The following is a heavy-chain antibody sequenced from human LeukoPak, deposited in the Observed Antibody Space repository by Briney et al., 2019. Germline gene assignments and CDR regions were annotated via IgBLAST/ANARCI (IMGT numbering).Heavy chain of an antibody. CDR3: ARAHPGGHYFDY. J-gene: IGHJ4*02. V-gene: IGHV4-59*12. CDR2: IYYSGST. D-gene: IGHD3-10*01. Sequence: PSETLSLTCTVSGGSISSYYWSWIRQPPGKGLEWIGYIYYSGSTNYNPSLKSRVTISVDTSKNQFSLKLSSVTAADTAVYYCARAHPGGHYFDYWGRGTLVTVSS. CDR1: GGSISSYY.